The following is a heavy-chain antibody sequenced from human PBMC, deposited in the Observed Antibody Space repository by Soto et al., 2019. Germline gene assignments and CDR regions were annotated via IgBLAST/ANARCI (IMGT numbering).Heavy chain of an antibody. CDR3: ARPFEKVDGAHGYFDL. D-gene: IGHD2-15*01. Sequence: PEESLKISCKGSGYNFNTHWIGWVRQMPGKGLEWMGLIYPGDSDTRYGPSFQGQVTFSADKSISTAYLQWPSLKAPDPAMYFRARPFEKVDGAHGYFDLCGQGTLVTVSS. J-gene: IGHJ4*02. CDR1: GYNFNTHW. V-gene: IGHV5-51*01. CDR2: IYPGDSDT.